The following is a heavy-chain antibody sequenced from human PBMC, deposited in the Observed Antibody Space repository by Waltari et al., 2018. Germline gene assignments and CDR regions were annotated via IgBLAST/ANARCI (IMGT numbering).Heavy chain of an antibody. CDR3: ARTASYYDSSGYYYGGWFDP. V-gene: IGHV4-39*01. D-gene: IGHD3-22*01. CDR2: IYYRGST. J-gene: IGHJ5*02. Sequence: QLQLQESGPGLVKPSETLSLTCTVSGGSISSSSYSWGWIRQPPGNGLEWIGSIYYRGSTSYHPSLRSRCTISVDTSKNQFSLKLSSVTAADTAVYYCARTASYYDSSGYYYGGWFDPWGQGTLVTVSS. CDR1: GGSISSSSYS.